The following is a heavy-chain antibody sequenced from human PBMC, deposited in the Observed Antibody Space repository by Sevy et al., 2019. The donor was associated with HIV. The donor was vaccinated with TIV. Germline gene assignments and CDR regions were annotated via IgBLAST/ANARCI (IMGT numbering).Heavy chain of an antibody. V-gene: IGHV1-2*02. CDR2: INPNSGGT. Sequence: ASVKVSCKASGYTFTGYYMHWVRQAPGQGLAWMGWINPNSGGTNYAQKFQGRVTMTRDTSISTAYMELSRLRSDDTAVYYCARESITIRGNWFDPWGQGTLVTVSS. J-gene: IGHJ5*02. CDR3: ARESITIRGNWFDP. CDR1: GYTFTGYY. D-gene: IGHD3-3*01.